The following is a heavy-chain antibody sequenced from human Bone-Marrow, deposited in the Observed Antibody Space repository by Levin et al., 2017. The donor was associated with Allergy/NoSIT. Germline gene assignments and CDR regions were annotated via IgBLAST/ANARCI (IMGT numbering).Heavy chain of an antibody. CDR3: TRGVMVRLGGVIASYALDV. D-gene: IGHD3-16*02. J-gene: IGHJ6*02. V-gene: IGHV1-24*01. CDR2: FDPEQAET. CDR1: GYSFSELS. Sequence: ASVKVSCKVSGYSFSELSVHWVRQAPGKGLEWMGGFDPEQAETVYAQKFQGRVTMTEDTSAETAYVELSGLRSDDTAIYYCTRGVMVRLGGVIASYALDVWGQGTAVVVS.